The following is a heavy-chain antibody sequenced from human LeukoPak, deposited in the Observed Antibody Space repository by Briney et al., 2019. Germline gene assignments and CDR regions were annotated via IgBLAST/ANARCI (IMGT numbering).Heavy chain of an antibody. CDR1: GGSFSGYY. D-gene: IGHD6-13*01. Sequence: PPETLSLTCAVYGGSFSGYYWSWIRQPPGKGLEWIGEINHSGSTNYNPSLKSRVTISVDTSKNQFSLKLSSVTAADTAVYYCARQAAGTASYYFDYWGQGTLVTVSS. J-gene: IGHJ4*02. CDR2: INHSGST. CDR3: ARQAAGTASYYFDY. V-gene: IGHV4-34*01.